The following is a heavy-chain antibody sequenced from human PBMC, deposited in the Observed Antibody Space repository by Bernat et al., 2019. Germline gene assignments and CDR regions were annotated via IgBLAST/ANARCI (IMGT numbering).Heavy chain of an antibody. D-gene: IGHD5-24*01. V-gene: IGHV4-39*01. J-gene: IGHJ3*02. CDR2: SYYSGRT. CDR1: GGSISSSSYY. CDR3: AGRGTEMATNYAFDI. Sequence: QLQLQESGPGLVKPSETLSLTCTVSGGSISSSSYYWGWIRQPPGKGLEWIGSSYYSGRTYYNPSPKSRFTISVETSKNQFSLKLSSVTAADTAVYYCAGRGTEMATNYAFDIWGQGKMVTVSS.